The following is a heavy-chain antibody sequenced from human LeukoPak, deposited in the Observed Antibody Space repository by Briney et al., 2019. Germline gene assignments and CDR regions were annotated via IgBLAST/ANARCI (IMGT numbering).Heavy chain of an antibody. J-gene: IGHJ4*02. CDR1: GFTFSNHA. D-gene: IGHD5-12*01. Sequence: GGSLRLSCAASGFTFSNHAMSWVRQAPGKGLEWVSAISGSGGSTFYADSVKGRFTISRDNSKNTVYLQMDSLRAEDTAIYYCAKDREPDDGYDIDSWGQGTLVTVSS. V-gene: IGHV3-23*01. CDR2: ISGSGGST. CDR3: AKDREPDDGYDIDS.